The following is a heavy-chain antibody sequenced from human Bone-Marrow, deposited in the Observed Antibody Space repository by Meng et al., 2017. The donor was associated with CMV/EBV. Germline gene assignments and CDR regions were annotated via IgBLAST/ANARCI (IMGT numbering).Heavy chain of an antibody. CDR2: ISDTGTTI. Sequence: GESLKISCVASGFTFSSFEMNWVRQAPGKGLEWLSYISDTGTTIYYADSVMGRFTISRDNAKNSVYLQMNSLRAEDTAVYYCARTFDWWGQGVLVNVSS. CDR1: GFTFSSFE. V-gene: IGHV3-48*03. J-gene: IGHJ4*02. CDR3: ARTFDW.